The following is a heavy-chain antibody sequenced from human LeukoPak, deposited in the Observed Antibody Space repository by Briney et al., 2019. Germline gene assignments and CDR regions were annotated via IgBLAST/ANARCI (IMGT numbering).Heavy chain of an antibody. CDR2: IVGSGGST. D-gene: IGHD1-26*01. Sequence: GGSLRLSCAASGFTFSSYAMSWVRRAPGKGLEWVSAIVGSGGSTYYADSVKGRFTISRDNSKNTLYLQMNSPRAEDTAVYYCAKAGSYWDFDYWGQGTLVTVSS. V-gene: IGHV3-23*01. CDR3: AKAGSYWDFDY. CDR1: GFTFSSYA. J-gene: IGHJ4*02.